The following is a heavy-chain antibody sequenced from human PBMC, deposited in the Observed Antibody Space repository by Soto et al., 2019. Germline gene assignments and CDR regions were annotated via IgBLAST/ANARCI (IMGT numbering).Heavy chain of an antibody. D-gene: IGHD6-6*01. CDR2: ISAYNGDT. J-gene: IGHJ6*03. CDR1: GYTFTNYG. CDR3: ARVRQLVGCFYYYMEV. Sequence: ASVKVSCKASGYTFTNYGITWVRQAPGQGLEWMGWISAYNGDTHYTQRLQGRVTMTTDTSTSTAYMELRGLRSDDTAVYYCARVRQLVGCFYYYMEVWGKGTTVTVSS. V-gene: IGHV1-18*01.